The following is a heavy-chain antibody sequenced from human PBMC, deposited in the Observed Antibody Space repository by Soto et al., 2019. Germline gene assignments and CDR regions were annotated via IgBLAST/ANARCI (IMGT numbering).Heavy chain of an antibody. J-gene: IGHJ3*02. CDR2: ITWNSGSK. V-gene: IGHV3-9*01. Sequence: EGQLVASGGGLVQPGRSLRLSCVASGFTFDHYAMHCVRQAPGKGLEWVAGITWNSGSKDYGNSVKGRFSIARDNAQNSRHLQMNSLGPEDTAFYYCDRDSEQVRPVAILGASFDIWGQGTLVTVSS. D-gene: IGHD2-2*01. CDR3: DRDSEQVRPVAILGASFDI. CDR1: GFTFDHYA.